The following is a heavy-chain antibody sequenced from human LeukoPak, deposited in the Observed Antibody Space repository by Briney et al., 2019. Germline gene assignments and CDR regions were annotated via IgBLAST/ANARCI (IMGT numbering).Heavy chain of an antibody. CDR2: IKSKTDGGTT. J-gene: IGHJ4*02. CDR1: GFTFSNAW. Sequence: GGSLRLSCAASGFTFSNAWMSWVRQAPGKGLEWVGRIKSKTDGGTTDCAAHVKGRFTISRDDSKNTLYLQMNSLTTEDTAVYYCTTDDYYDSSGYSYYFDYWGQGTLVTVSS. V-gene: IGHV3-15*01. CDR3: TTDDYYDSSGYSYYFDY. D-gene: IGHD3-22*01.